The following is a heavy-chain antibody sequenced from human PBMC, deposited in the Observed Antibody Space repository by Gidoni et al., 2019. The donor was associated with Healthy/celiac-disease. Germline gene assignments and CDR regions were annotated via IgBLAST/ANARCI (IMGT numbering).Heavy chain of an antibody. J-gene: IGHJ4*02. CDR1: GCSISSSSYY. D-gene: IGHD3-3*01. CDR2: IYYSGST. Sequence: QLQLQESGPGLVKPSETLSLTCTVSGCSISSSSYYWGWIRQPPGKGLEWIGSIYYSGSTYYNPSLKSRVTISVDTSKNQFSLKLSSVTAADTAVYYCARSGSDMIFGVVIIRGGAPFDYWGQGTLVTVSS. V-gene: IGHV4-39*01. CDR3: ARSGSDMIFGVVIIRGGAPFDY.